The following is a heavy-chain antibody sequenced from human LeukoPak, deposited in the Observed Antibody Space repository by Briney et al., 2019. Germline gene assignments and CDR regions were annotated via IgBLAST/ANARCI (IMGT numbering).Heavy chain of an antibody. Sequence: GGSLRLSCAASGFTFSSYAMSWVRQAPGKGLEWVSGLSGSGGNTYYADSVKGRFTISRDNSKNTLYLQMNSLRAEDTAVYFCAKTMGAIDHDYWGQGTLVTVSS. CDR2: LSGSGGNT. V-gene: IGHV3-23*01. D-gene: IGHD1-26*01. CDR1: GFTFSSYA. CDR3: AKTMGAIDHDY. J-gene: IGHJ4*02.